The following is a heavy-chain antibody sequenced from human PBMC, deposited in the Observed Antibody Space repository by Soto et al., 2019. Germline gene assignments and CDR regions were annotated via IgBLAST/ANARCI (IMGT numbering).Heavy chain of an antibody. D-gene: IGHD2-15*01. J-gene: IGHJ5*01. CDR2: IYYSGST. Sequence: PSETLSLTCTVSGDSISSRSFYWGWIRQPPGKGPEWIGSIYYSGSTYYNPSLKSRVTISVDTSENQFSLKLSSVTAADTAVYYCARFCSGDSCYWGRDSWGQGTLVTVSS. V-gene: IGHV4-39*01. CDR3: ARFCSGDSCYWGRDS. CDR1: GDSISSRSFY.